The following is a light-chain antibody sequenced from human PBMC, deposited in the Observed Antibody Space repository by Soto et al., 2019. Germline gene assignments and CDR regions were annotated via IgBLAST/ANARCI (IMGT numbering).Light chain of an antibody. J-gene: IGKJ4*01. Sequence: DIQMTQFPSSLSASVGDRVTITCRASQSISRYLNGYQKKPGKAPKLLIYPASSLPNGVPSRFSGRVSGTDFTHVSRNVQPLDFATDYCQLSYSTPLTSGGGSEGEI. CDR2: PAS. CDR3: QLSYSTPLT. V-gene: IGKV1-39*01. CDR1: QSISRY.